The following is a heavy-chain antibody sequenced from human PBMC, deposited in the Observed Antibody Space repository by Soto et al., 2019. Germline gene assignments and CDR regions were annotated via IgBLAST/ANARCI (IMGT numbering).Heavy chain of an antibody. Sequence: EAQLVESGGGLVQPGGSLRLSCTAFGFSLSSYEMDWVRQAPGKGLEWVSHISRSGSPIYYADSVKGRFTISRDNAKNSVFLQTNSLRAEDTAVYYCARVFGDYLIDAFDIWGQGTMVTVSS. D-gene: IGHD4-17*01. CDR2: ISRSGSPI. CDR3: ARVFGDYLIDAFDI. CDR1: GFSLSSYE. V-gene: IGHV3-48*03. J-gene: IGHJ3*02.